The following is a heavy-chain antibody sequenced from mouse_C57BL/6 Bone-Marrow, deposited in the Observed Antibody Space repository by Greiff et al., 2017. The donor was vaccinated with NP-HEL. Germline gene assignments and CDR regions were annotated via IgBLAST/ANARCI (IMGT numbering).Heavy chain of an antibody. V-gene: IGHV1-59*01. J-gene: IGHJ3*01. CDR1: GYTFTSYW. Sequence: QVQLQQPGAELVRPGTSVKLSCKASGYTFTSYWMHWVKQRPGQGLEWIGVIDPSDSYTNYNQKFKGKATLTVDTSSSTAYMQLSSLTSEDSAVYYCARNGYVDYWGQGTLVTVSA. CDR3: ARNGYVDY. D-gene: IGHD2-2*01. CDR2: IDPSDSYT.